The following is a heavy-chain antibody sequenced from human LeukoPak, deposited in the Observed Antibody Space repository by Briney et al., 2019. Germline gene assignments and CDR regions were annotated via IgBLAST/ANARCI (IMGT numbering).Heavy chain of an antibody. V-gene: IGHV4-34*01. Sequence: SETLSLTCAVYGGSFSGYYWSWIRQPPGKGLGWIGEINHSGSTNYNPSLKSRVTISVDTSKNQFYLKLSSVTAADTAVYYCARDPPRRWPHTLPDYLDFEGQGTLVTVSS. D-gene: IGHD4-23*01. CDR3: ARDPPRRWPHTLPDYLDF. J-gene: IGHJ4*02. CDR2: INHSGST. CDR1: GGSFSGYY.